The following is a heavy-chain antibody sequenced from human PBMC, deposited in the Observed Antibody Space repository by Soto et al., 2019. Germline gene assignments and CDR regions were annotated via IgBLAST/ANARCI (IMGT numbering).Heavy chain of an antibody. D-gene: IGHD3-22*01. J-gene: IGHJ2*01. CDR3: ARDPSYYDGCDYRHCSDH. Sequence: PGGSLRLSCAASGFTFSSYEMNWVRQAPGKGLEWVSYISSSGSTIYYADSVKGRFTISRDNAKNSLYLQMNSLRAEDTAVYYSARDPSYYDGCDYRHCSDHCGRG. CDR1: GFTFSSYE. V-gene: IGHV3-48*03. CDR2: ISSSGSTI.